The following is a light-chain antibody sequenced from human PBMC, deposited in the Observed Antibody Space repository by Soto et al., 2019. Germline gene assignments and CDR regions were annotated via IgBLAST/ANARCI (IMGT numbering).Light chain of an antibody. J-gene: IGKJ1*01. CDR2: GAS. Sequence: EIVMTQSPATLSVSPGERATLSCRASQSVNRNLAWYQQKPGQAPRLLINGASTRATGIPARFSGSGSGTEFTLTISSLQSGDFAVYYCQQYNNWPEWTFGQGTKVDIK. CDR3: QQYNNWPEWT. V-gene: IGKV3-15*01. CDR1: QSVNRN.